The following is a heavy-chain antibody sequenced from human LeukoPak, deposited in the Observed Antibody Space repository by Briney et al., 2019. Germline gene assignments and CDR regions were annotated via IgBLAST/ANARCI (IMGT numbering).Heavy chain of an antibody. J-gene: IGHJ4*02. CDR2: ISAYNGNT. CDR1: GYTFTSYG. CDR3: ASWRVRGIFDY. D-gene: IGHD3-10*01. Sequence: ASVTVSCKASGYTFTSYGISWVRQAPGQGLEWVGWISAYNGNTNYAQKLQGRVTMTTDTSTSTAYIELRILRSDDTAVYYCASWRVRGIFDYWGQGTLVTVSS. V-gene: IGHV1-18*01.